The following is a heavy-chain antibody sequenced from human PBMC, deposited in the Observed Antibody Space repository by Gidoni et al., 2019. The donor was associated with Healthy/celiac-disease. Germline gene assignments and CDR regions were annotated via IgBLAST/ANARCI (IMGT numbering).Heavy chain of an antibody. V-gene: IGHV4-38-2*01. CDR2: IYHSGST. CDR1: GYSPSSGYY. Sequence: QAQLQESGPGLVKSLETLSPTCAVPGYSPSSGYYWGWIRQPPGKGLEWIGSIYHSGSTYYNPSLKSRVTISVDTSKNQFSLKLSSVTAADTAVYYCARWDYYGSGSYGMFDYWGQGTLVTVSS. D-gene: IGHD3-10*01. J-gene: IGHJ4*02. CDR3: ARWDYYGSGSYGMFDY.